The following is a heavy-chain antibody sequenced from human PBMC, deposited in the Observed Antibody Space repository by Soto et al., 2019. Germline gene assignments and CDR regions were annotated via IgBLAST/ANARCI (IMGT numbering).Heavy chain of an antibody. D-gene: IGHD6-19*01. V-gene: IGHV3-48*02. CDR2: ISSSSSTI. CDR1: GLTFSSYS. J-gene: IGHJ4*02. Sequence: EVQLVESGGGLVQPGGSLRLSCAASGLTFSSYSMNWVRQAPGKGLEWVSYISSSSSTIYYADSVKGRFTISRDNAKQSLYLQMNSLRDEDTAVYYCASLVQAGWDYWGQGTLVTVSS. CDR3: ASLVQAGWDY.